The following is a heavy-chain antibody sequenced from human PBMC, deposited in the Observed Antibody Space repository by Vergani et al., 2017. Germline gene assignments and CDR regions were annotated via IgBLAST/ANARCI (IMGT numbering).Heavy chain of an antibody. CDR1: GYYLATTW. V-gene: IGHV5-51*03. D-gene: IGHD4-23*01. Sequence: EVQLVQSGAEVRKPGESLKISCKTSGYYLATTWIGWVRQTPGKGLEWMGLIWPDDSDTRYSPSFQGQVTISADKSITTAYLQWASLKASDTAIYYCVTHSAVVDNWGQGTLITVSS. CDR2: IWPDDSDT. J-gene: IGHJ4*02. CDR3: VTHSAVVDN.